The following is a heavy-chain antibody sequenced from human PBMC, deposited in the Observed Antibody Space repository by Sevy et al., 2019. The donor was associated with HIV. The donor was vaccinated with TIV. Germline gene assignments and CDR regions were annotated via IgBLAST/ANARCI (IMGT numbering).Heavy chain of an antibody. D-gene: IGHD6-19*01. CDR3: ARVRYEGSGCDY. Sequence: GGSLRLSCAASGFTFSSYSMNWVRQAPGKGLEWVSSISSSSSCIYYGDSVKGRFTISRDNAKNSLYLQMNSLRAEDTAVYYCARVRYEGSGCDYWGQRTLVTVSS. V-gene: IGHV3-21*01. CDR1: GFTFSSYS. J-gene: IGHJ4*02. CDR2: ISSSSSCI.